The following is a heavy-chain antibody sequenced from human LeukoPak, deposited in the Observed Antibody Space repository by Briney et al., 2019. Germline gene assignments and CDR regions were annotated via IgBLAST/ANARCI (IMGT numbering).Heavy chain of an antibody. CDR2: IKSKTNGGEAT. D-gene: IGHD1-26*01. Sequence: GGSLRLSCAGSGFSFSHTWMNWVRQAPGKGLEYIGLIKSKTNGGEATEYAAAVTGRFFISRHDSASTLYLHLNSLKTEDTAVYYCATDRIVGASAFDVWGQGTMVTVSS. CDR3: ATDRIVGASAFDV. V-gene: IGHV3-15*01. CDR1: GFSFSHTW. J-gene: IGHJ3*01.